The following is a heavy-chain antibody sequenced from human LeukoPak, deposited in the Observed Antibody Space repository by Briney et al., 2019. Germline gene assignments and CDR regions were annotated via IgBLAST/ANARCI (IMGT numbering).Heavy chain of an antibody. CDR2: INQSGGT. J-gene: IGHJ4*02. V-gene: IGHV4-34*01. CDR1: GGSFSGYY. D-gene: IGHD3-10*01. Sequence: SSETLSLTCAVYGGSFSGYYWSWIRQPPGKGLEWIGEINQSGGTNYNPSLKSRVTISVDTSKNQFSLKLSSVTAADTAVYYCARTLGVLLWFGESDYFDYWGQGTLVTVSS. CDR3: ARTLGVLLWFGESDYFDY.